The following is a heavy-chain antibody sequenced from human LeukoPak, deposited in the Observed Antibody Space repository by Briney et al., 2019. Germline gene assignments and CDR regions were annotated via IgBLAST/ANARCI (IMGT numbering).Heavy chain of an antibody. Sequence: SETLSLTCTVSGGSISSSSYYWGWIRQPPGKGLEWIGSIYYSGSAYYNPSLKSRVTISVDTSKNQFFLKLSSVTAADTAVYYCARSDSSTDAFDIWGQGTMVTVSS. CDR2: IYYSGSA. J-gene: IGHJ3*02. CDR3: ARSDSSTDAFDI. CDR1: GGSISSSSYY. D-gene: IGHD2-2*01. V-gene: IGHV4-39*07.